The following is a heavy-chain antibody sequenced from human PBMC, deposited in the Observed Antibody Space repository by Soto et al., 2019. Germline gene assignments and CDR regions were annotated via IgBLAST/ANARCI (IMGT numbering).Heavy chain of an antibody. J-gene: IGHJ6*03. CDR3: AREVPDYYSSGSDYYYYMDV. Sequence: SETLSLTCTVSGGSISSYYWSWIRQPPGKGLEWIGYIYYSGSTNYNPSLKSRVTISVDTSKNQFSLKLSSVTAADTAVYYCAREVPDYYSSGSDYYYYMDVWGKGTTVTVSS. D-gene: IGHD3-10*01. V-gene: IGHV4-59*01. CDR2: IYYSGST. CDR1: GGSISSYY.